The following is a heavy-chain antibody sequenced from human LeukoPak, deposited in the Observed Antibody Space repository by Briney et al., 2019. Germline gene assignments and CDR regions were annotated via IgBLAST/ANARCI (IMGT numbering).Heavy chain of an antibody. J-gene: IGHJ4*02. Sequence: EASAKVSCKASGYTFTSYGISWVRQAPGQGLEWMGWISAYNGNTNYAQKLQGRVTMTTDTSTSTAYMELRSLRSDDTAVYYCAREYCSSTSCTIDYWGQGTLVTVSS. CDR3: AREYCSSTSCTIDY. V-gene: IGHV1-18*04. CDR2: ISAYNGNT. CDR1: GYTFTSYG. D-gene: IGHD2-2*01.